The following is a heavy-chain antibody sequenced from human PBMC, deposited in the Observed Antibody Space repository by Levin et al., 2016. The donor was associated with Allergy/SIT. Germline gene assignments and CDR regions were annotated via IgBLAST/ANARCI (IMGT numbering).Heavy chain of an antibody. CDR3: ARVRHPLTVTTRFDP. D-gene: IGHD4-11*01. V-gene: IGHV1-18*04. CDR2: ISAYNGNT. J-gene: IGHJ5*02. CDR1: GYTFTSYG. Sequence: ASVKVSCKASGYTFTSYGISWVRQAPGQGLEWMGWISAYNGNTNYAQKLQGRVTMTTDTSTSTAYMELRSLRSDDTAVYYCARVRHPLTVTTRFDPWGQGTLVTVSS.